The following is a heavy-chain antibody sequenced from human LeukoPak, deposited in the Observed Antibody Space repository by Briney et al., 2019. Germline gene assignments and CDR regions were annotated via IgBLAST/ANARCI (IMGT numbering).Heavy chain of an antibody. D-gene: IGHD3-22*01. CDR3: AKDNGDSSGYSLLFDY. V-gene: IGHV3-30*02. CDR1: GFTFSSYG. J-gene: IGHJ4*02. Sequence: GGSLRLSCGASGFTFSSYGMHWVRQAPGKGLEWVAFIRYDGSNKYYADSVKGRFTISRDNSKNTLYLQMNSLRAEDTAVYYCAKDNGDSSGYSLLFDYWGQGTLVTVSP. CDR2: IRYDGSNK.